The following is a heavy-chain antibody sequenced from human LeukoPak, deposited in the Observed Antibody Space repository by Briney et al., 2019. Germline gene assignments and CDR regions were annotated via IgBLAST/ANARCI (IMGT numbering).Heavy chain of an antibody. CDR1: GYTFTAYY. J-gene: IGHJ4*02. CDR3: ARVRAAAGIYYFDY. V-gene: IGHV1-18*04. CDR2: TSPHNGDT. D-gene: IGHD6-13*01. Sequence: ASVKVSCKASGYTFTAYYIHWVRQAPGQGLEWMGWTSPHNGDTNYAQKLQGRVTMTTDTSTSTAYMELRSLRSDDTAVYYCARVRAAAGIYYFDYWGQGTLVTVSS.